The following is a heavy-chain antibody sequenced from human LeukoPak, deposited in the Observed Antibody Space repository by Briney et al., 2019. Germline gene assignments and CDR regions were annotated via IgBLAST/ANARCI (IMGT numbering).Heavy chain of an antibody. CDR1: GFTFRSHA. CDR2: IYENGGTT. J-gene: IGHJ4*02. Sequence: GGSLRLSCVGSGFTFRSHAMSWVRQAPEKGLEFVSGIYENGGTTYYADSVKGRFSISRDNSKNTLYLQMDSLRGEDTAVYYCAKDFRIGYSAHFDHWGQGALVTVSS. D-gene: IGHD2-21*01. V-gene: IGHV3-23*01. CDR3: AKDFRIGYSAHFDH.